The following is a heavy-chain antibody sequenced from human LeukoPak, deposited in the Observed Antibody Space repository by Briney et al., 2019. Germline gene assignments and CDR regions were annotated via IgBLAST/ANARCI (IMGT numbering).Heavy chain of an antibody. CDR2: INHGGSI. V-gene: IGHV4-34*01. CDR1: GGPFTGYF. CDR3: AKVYSSSSRDSFDV. D-gene: IGHD6-6*01. J-gene: IGHJ3*01. Sequence: SETLSLTCAAYGGPFTGYFWSWIRQPPGKGLGWIGEINHGGSINYNPSLKSRVTISRDTSKNQFSLNLYSVTAADTAVYYCAKVYSSSSRDSFDVWGPGTMVTVSS.